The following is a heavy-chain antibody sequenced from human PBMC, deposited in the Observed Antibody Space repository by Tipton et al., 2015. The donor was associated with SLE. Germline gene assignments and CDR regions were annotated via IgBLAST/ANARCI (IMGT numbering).Heavy chain of an antibody. D-gene: IGHD3-22*01. CDR2: INHSGGT. V-gene: IGHV4-34*01. CDR1: GGSFSGYY. J-gene: IGHJ4*02. Sequence: TLSLTCAVYGGSFSGYYWSWTRQPPGKGLEWIGEINHSGGTKYNPSLKSRVTISVDTSKNQFSLKLSSVTAADTAVYYCAKYFYDATGYQSVDSWGQGALVTVSS. CDR3: AKYFYDATGYQSVDS.